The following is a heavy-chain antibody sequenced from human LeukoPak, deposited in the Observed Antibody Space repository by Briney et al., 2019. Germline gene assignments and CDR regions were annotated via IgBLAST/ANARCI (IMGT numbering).Heavy chain of an antibody. CDR2: IYPGESIYASENT. CDR1: GVSISAYY. V-gene: IGHV4-4*07. D-gene: IGHD2-21*02. CDR3: ARVDLPGGDGYGMDV. J-gene: IGHJ6*02. Sequence: SETLSLTCSVSGVSISAYYWSWIRQPAGKGLEWIGRIYPGESIYASENTNYNPSLKSRVSMSGDTSKNQVSLKLRSVTAADTAVYYCARVDLPGGDGYGMDVWGQGTTVTVSS.